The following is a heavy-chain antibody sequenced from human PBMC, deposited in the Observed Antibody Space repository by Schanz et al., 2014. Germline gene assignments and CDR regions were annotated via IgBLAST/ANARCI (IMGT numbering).Heavy chain of an antibody. J-gene: IGHJ4*02. D-gene: IGHD6-13*01. V-gene: IGHV1-69*02. Sequence: QVQLVQSGPEVKKPGSSVKVSCQAFGDTFSKYNIMWVRQVPGQGLEWLGRIVPIAGITNYAQRFQGRVTITADKSSDTAYMDVSSLRSEDTAVYYCASSGAGYSSSWDFDYWGQGTLVTVSS. CDR1: GDTFSKYN. CDR2: IVPIAGIT. CDR3: ASSGAGYSSSWDFDY.